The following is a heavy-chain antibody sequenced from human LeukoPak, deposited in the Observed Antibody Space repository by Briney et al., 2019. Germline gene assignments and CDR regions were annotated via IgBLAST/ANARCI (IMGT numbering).Heavy chain of an antibody. CDR1: RFTFSGSA. CDR3: TRGTGFGDY. D-gene: IGHD3-10*01. CDR2: IRSKANSYAT. V-gene: IGHV3-73*01. Sequence: GGSLRLSCAASRFTFSGSAMHWVRQASGKGLERVGRIRSKANSYATAYAASVKGRFTISRDDSKNTAYLQMNSLKTEDTAVYYCTRGTGFGDYWGQGTLVTVSS. J-gene: IGHJ4*02.